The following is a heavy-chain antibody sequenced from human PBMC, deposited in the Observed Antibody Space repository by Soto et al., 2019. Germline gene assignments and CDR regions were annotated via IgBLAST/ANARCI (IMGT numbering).Heavy chain of an antibody. CDR1: GYTFTSYG. Sequence: QVQLVQSGPEVKKPGASVKVSCKTSGYTFTSYGISWVRQAPGQGLEWMGWISTYNGNTNYTQKLQGRVTMTTDTYTSTAYMELRSLRSDDTAVYYCARDIVVVPAATRSYVDFWGHGTLVTVSS. CDR3: ARDIVVVPAATRSYVDF. J-gene: IGHJ4*01. V-gene: IGHV1-18*01. CDR2: ISTYNGNT. D-gene: IGHD2-2*01.